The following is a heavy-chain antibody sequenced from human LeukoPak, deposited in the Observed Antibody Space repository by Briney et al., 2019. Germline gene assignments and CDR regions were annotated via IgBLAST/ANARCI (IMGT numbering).Heavy chain of an antibody. CDR1: GGSISSSSYY. J-gene: IGHJ3*02. D-gene: IGHD6-19*01. CDR3: ARDNSSGWRIYAFDI. Sequence: PSETLSLTCTVSGGSISSSSYYWGWIRQPPGKGLEWIGSIYYSGSTYYNPSLKSRVTISVDTSKNQFSLKLSSVTAADTAVYYCARDNSSGWRIYAFDIWGQGTMVTVSS. V-gene: IGHV4-39*07. CDR2: IYYSGST.